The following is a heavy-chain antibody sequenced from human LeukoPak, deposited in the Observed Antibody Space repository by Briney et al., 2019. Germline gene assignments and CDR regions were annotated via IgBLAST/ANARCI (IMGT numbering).Heavy chain of an antibody. CDR3: ARLTAAACILFFLDF. V-gene: IGHV4-59*08. CDR1: GGSISSYY. J-gene: IGHJ4*02. CDR2: IYYSGST. D-gene: IGHD6-13*01. Sequence: PSETLSLTCTVSGGSISSYYWSWIRQPPGKGLEWIGYIYYSGSTNYNPSLKSRVTISVDTSKNQFSLKLSSVTAADTAVYYCARLTAAACILFFLDFLGQGTLVTVSS.